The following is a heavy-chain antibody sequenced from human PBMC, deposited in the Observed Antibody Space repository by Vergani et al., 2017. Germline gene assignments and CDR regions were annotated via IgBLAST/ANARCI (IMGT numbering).Heavy chain of an antibody. CDR2: ISYDGSNK. D-gene: IGHD6-19*01. J-gene: IGHJ6*03. CDR3: AKGYSSGWYLSYYYYYMVV. V-gene: IGHV3-30*18. Sequence: QVQLVESGGGVVQPGRSLRLSCAASGFTFSSYGMHWVRQAPGKGLEWVAVISYDGSNKYYADSVKGRFTISRDNSKNTLYLQMNSLRAEDTAVYYCAKGYSSGWYLSYYYYYMVVWGKGTTVTVSS. CDR1: GFTFSSYG.